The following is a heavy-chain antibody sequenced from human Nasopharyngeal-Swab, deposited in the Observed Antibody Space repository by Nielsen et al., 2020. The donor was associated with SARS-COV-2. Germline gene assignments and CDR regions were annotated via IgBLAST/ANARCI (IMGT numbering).Heavy chain of an antibody. Sequence: VREAPGKGLEWVANIKQDGSEKYYVDSVKGRFTISRDNAKNSLYLQMNSLRAEDTAVYYCARVYSGYDMPVGIDYWGQGTLVTVSS. V-gene: IGHV3-7*01. D-gene: IGHD5-12*01. CDR3: ARVYSGYDMPVGIDY. CDR2: IKQDGSEK. J-gene: IGHJ4*02.